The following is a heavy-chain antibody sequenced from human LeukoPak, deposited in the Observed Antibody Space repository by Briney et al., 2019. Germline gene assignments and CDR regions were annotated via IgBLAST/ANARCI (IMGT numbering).Heavy chain of an antibody. CDR3: ARRVGGTTSRAFDI. V-gene: IGHV5-51*01. CDR1: GYSFTTYW. CDR2: IYPGDSDT. J-gene: IGHJ3*02. Sequence: GESLKISCKGSGYSFTTYWIAWVRQMPGKGLEYMGIIYPGDSDTRYSPSVQGQVTISADKSISTAYLQWSSLKASDTAMYYCARRVGGTTSRAFDIWGQGTMVSASS. D-gene: IGHD1-26*01.